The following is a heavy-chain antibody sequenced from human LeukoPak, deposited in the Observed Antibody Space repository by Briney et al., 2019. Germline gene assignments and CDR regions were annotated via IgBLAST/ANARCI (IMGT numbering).Heavy chain of an antibody. CDR1: GFTFSSYA. J-gene: IGHJ4*02. D-gene: IGHD3-10*01. Sequence: PGGSLRLSCAATGFTFSSYAMSWVRQAPGKGLERVSGISGSGGSTYYADSVKGRFTISRDNSKNTLYLQMNSLRAEDTAVYYCAKEHGSGSYYVGYWGQGTLVTVSS. CDR3: AKEHGSGSYYVGY. V-gene: IGHV3-23*01. CDR2: ISGSGGST.